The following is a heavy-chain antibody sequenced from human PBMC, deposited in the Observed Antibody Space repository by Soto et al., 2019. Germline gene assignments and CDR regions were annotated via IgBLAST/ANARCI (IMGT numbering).Heavy chain of an antibody. D-gene: IGHD1-7*01. Sequence: GGSLRLSCAASGFTFSSYAMSWVRQAPGKGLEWVSAISGSGGSTYYADSVKGRFTISRDNSKNTLYLQMNSLRAEDAAVYYCAKDLSSITGTTTYFDYWGQGTLVTSPQ. CDR3: AKDLSSITGTTTYFDY. CDR2: ISGSGGST. J-gene: IGHJ4*02. V-gene: IGHV3-23*01. CDR1: GFTFSSYA.